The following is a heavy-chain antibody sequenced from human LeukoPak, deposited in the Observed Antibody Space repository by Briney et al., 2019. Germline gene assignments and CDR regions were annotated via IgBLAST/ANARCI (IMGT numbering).Heavy chain of an antibody. V-gene: IGHV1-69*06. Sequence: SVKVSCKASGGTFSSYAISWVRQAPGQGLEWMGGIIPIFGTANYAQKFQGRVTITADKSTSTAYMELSSLRSEDTAVYYCAGPGITMVRGVTQMPYYYYYYMDVWGKGTTVTVSS. J-gene: IGHJ6*03. CDR1: GGTFSSYA. D-gene: IGHD3-10*01. CDR3: AGPGITMVRGVTQMPYYYYYYMDV. CDR2: IIPIFGTA.